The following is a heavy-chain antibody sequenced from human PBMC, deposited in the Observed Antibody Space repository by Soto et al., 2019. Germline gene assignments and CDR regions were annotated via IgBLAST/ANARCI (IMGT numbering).Heavy chain of an antibody. CDR3: AKDYYDSSGSYYILDY. CDR2: ISYDGSNK. Sequence: PGGSLRLSCAAPGFTFSSYGMHWVRQAPGKGLEWVAVISYDGSNKYYADSVKGRFTISRDNSKNTLYLQMNSLRAEDTAVYYCAKDYYDSSGSYYILDYWGQGTLVTVSS. V-gene: IGHV3-30*18. CDR1: GFTFSSYG. J-gene: IGHJ4*02. D-gene: IGHD3-22*01.